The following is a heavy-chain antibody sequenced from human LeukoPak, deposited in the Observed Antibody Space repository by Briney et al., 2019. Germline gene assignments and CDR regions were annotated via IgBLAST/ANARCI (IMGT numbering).Heavy chain of an antibody. J-gene: IGHJ5*01. V-gene: IGHV3-7*03. CDR3: TRDLGDHCGHTSCYDAFVDS. CDR1: GFTFSSYW. D-gene: IGHD2-2*01. Sequence: GGSLRLSCAASGFTFSSYWMSWVRQALGKGLEWVANIKQDGSEKYYVDSVKGRFTISRDNAKNSLYLQMNSLRAEDTAAYFCTRDLGDHCGHTSCYDAFVDSWGQGTLVTVSS. CDR2: IKQDGSEK.